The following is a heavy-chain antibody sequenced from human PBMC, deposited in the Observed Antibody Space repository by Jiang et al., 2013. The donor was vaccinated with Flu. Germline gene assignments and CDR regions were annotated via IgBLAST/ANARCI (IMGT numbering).Heavy chain of an antibody. CDR2: ISGNSRVS. Sequence: PGGSLRLSCAAFGFTFKTYTMAWVRQAPGKGLEWVSLISGNSRVSYYADSVKGRFTISRDNSRNALYLQMNSLRADDTAIYFCAKEGDDSQWYFDLWGRGTPGQRLL. J-gene: IGHJ2*01. V-gene: IGHV3-23*01. CDR3: AKEGDDSQWYFDL. D-gene: IGHD2-21*01. CDR1: GFTFKTYT.